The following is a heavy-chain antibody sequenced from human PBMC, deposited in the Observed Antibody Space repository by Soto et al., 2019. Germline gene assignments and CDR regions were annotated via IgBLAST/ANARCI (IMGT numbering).Heavy chain of an antibody. CDR1: GLTVSTNY. Sequence: EVQLVETGGGLIQPGGSLRLSCAASGLTVSTNYLSWVRQAPGKGLEWVSIIYSDGSTFYGGSLRGRFTISRDNSKNTLYLQMDSLRPEDMAVYYCARARDSTTGTRINTMDVWGQGTTVTVSS. D-gene: IGHD4-4*01. CDR3: ARARDSTTGTRINTMDV. V-gene: IGHV3-53*02. CDR2: IYSDGST. J-gene: IGHJ6*02.